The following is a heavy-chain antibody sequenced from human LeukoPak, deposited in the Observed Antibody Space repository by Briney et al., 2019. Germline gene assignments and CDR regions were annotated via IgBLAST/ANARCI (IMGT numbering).Heavy chain of an antibody. V-gene: IGHV4-39*01. D-gene: IGHD3-22*01. CDR3: ARQGYDSSGSRYFFDY. CDR1: GGSISSSSYY. Sequence: SETLSLTCTISGGSISSSSYYWGWIRQPPGKELEWIASIYYSGTTFYNAPLKSRVTISVDTSKNHFSLRLSSVTAADTAVYYCARQGYDSSGSRYFFDYWGQGTLVTVSS. CDR2: IYYSGTT. J-gene: IGHJ4*02.